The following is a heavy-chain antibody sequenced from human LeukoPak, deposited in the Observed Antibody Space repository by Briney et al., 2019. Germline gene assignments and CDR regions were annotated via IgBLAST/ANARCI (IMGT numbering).Heavy chain of an antibody. J-gene: IGHJ5*02. CDR2: INHSGST. Sequence: SETLSLTCTVSGYSISSGYFWGWIRQPPGKGLEWIGEINHSGSTNYNPSLKSRVTISVDTSKNQFSLKLSSVTAADTAVYYCAAMVRGAISWFDPWGQGTLVTVSS. CDR3: AAMVRGAISWFDP. D-gene: IGHD3-10*01. CDR1: GYSISSGYF. V-gene: IGHV4-38-2*02.